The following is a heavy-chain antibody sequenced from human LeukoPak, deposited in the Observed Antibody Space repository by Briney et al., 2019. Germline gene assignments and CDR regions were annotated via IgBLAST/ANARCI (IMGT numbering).Heavy chain of an antibody. CDR2: IGYRSSPI. J-gene: IGHJ4*02. CDR1: GFTLSTYS. D-gene: IGHD5-24*01. Sequence: PGGSLRLSCTASGFTLSTYSMNWVRQAPGKGLEWVSYIGYRSSPIHYADSVKGRFTISRDNSKNTLYLQMNSLIAEDTAVYYCAKSGYNRFDYWGQGTRVTVSS. V-gene: IGHV3-48*01. CDR3: AKSGYNRFDY.